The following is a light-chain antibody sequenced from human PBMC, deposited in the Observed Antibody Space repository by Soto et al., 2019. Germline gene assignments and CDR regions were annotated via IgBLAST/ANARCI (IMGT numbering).Light chain of an antibody. V-gene: IGKV1-39*01. J-gene: IGKJ4*01. CDR2: ADS. CDR3: QQSYTTRPLT. Sequence: DIHLTQSPSSLSASVGDRVTITCRASQTVTNYLHWYQQKTGKAPKLLIYADSNLQSGVPSRFGASGSGTDFTLTISGLQPEDFATYYCQQSYTTRPLTFGGGTQVE. CDR1: QTVTNY.